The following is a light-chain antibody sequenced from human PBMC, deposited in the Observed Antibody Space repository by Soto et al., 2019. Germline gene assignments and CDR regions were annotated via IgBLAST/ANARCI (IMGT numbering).Light chain of an antibody. Sequence: QSVLTQPASVSGSPGQSITISCTGSSSDIGGYNHVSWYQQHPGKAPKLMIYDVSNRPSGVSDRFSGSKSGSTASLTISGLRAEDEADYYCSSYRGGDTLIFGGGTKLTVL. CDR2: DVS. V-gene: IGLV2-14*01. CDR3: SSYRGGDTLI. J-gene: IGLJ2*01. CDR1: SSDIGGYNH.